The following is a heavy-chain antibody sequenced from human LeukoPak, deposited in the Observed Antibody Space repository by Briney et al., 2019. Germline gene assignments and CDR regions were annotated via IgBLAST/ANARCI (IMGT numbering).Heavy chain of an antibody. Sequence: SETLSLTCTVSGDSISTYYWSWIRQPPGKGLEWIAYIDYRGSTTYNPSLRSRVTISVDTSRNQFSLKLYSVTAADTAVYYCARSRSGYSYDHAAFEIWGQGTRVTVSS. CDR1: GDSISTYY. V-gene: IGHV4-59*01. J-gene: IGHJ3*02. D-gene: IGHD5-18*01. CDR3: ARSRSGYSYDHAAFEI. CDR2: IDYRGST.